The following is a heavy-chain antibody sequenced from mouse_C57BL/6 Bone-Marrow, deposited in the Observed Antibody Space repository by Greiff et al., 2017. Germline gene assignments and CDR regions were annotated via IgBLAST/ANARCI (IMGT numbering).Heavy chain of an antibody. D-gene: IGHD2-5*01. Sequence: VQLQQSGAELVRPGASVTLSCKASGYTFTDYEMHWVKQTPVHGLEWIGAIDPETGGTAYNQKFKGKAILTADKSSSTAYMALRSLTSEDSAVYYCTRRGSNLYFDYWGQGTTLTVSS. V-gene: IGHV1-15*01. CDR1: GYTFTDYE. J-gene: IGHJ2*01. CDR3: TRRGSNLYFDY. CDR2: IDPETGGT.